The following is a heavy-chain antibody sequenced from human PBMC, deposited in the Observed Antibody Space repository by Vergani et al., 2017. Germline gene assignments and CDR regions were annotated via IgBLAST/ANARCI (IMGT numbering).Heavy chain of an antibody. CDR2: MYHSGST. J-gene: IGHJ5*02. CDR3: GRGADFYGLGSRLLDL. V-gene: IGHV4-59*01. Sequence: QVRLQESGPGLVKPSETLSLTCSVSGGSMSGYYWSWIRQPPGKELDWIGYMYHSGSTNYNPSLETRVTISGETSKNQFSLKLNSETAADTAVYYCGRGADFYGLGSRLLDLWGQGILVTVSS. CDR1: GGSMSGYY. D-gene: IGHD3-10*01.